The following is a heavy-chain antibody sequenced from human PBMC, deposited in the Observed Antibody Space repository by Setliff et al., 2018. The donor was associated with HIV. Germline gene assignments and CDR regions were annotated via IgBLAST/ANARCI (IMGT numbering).Heavy chain of an antibody. CDR3: ARGRVFCNGDSCYHLDS. CDR1: GASISSFY. CDR2: IYYSGSA. V-gene: IGHV4-59*12. D-gene: IGHD2-15*01. J-gene: IGHJ4*02. Sequence: PSETLSLTCTVSGASISSFYWSWIRQPPGKGLDWIGYIYYSGSATYNPSLKSPVSISVDTSKNQFYLKLSSVTAADTAVYYCARGRVFCNGDSCYHLDSWGQGILVTVSS.